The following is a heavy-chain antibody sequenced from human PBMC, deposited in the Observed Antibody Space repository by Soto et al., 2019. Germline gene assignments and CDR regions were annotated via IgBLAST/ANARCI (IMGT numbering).Heavy chain of an antibody. CDR2: IYYSGNT. CDR1: GGSLSSGGSY. Sequence: SETLSLTCTVSGGSLSSGGSYWGWIRQPPGKGLEWIGYIYYSGNTYFNPSLKSRFTLSVDTSKNQFSLNLSSVTAADTAVYYCVRYCSTTQCPIDYWGQGTLVTVSS. J-gene: IGHJ4*02. CDR3: VRYCSTTQCPIDY. D-gene: IGHD2-2*01. V-gene: IGHV4-30-4*01.